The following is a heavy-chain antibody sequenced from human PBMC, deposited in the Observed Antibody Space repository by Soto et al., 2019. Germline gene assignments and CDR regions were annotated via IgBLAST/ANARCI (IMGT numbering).Heavy chain of an antibody. Sequence: GESLKISCKGSGYRFTSYWIGWVRQIPGKGLEWMGIIYPGDSDTRYSPSFQGQVTISADKSISTAYLQWSSLKASDTAMYYCARLRREQLAPYYYYYHYMDVWGKGTTVTVS. CDR1: GYRFTSYW. J-gene: IGHJ6*03. D-gene: IGHD6-6*01. V-gene: IGHV5-51*01. CDR3: ARLRREQLAPYYYYYHYMDV. CDR2: IYPGDSDT.